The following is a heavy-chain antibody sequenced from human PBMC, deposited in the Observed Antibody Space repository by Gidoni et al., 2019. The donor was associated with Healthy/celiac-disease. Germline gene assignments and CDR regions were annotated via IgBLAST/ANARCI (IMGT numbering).Heavy chain of an antibody. V-gene: IGHV3-30*04. J-gene: IGHJ6*02. D-gene: IGHD2-2*01. CDR2: ISYDGSNK. Sequence: QVQLVESGGGVVQPGRSLRLSCAASGFTFSSYAMHWVRQAPGKGLEWVAVISYDGSNKYYADSVKGRFTISRDNSKNTLYLQMNSLRAEDTAVYYCARSSNVPPRGGMDVWGQGTTVTVSS. CDR3: ARSSNVPPRGGMDV. CDR1: GFTFSSYA.